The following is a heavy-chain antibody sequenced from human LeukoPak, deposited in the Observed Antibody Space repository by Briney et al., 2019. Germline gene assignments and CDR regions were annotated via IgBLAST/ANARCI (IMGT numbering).Heavy chain of an antibody. CDR1: GGSISSSNW. CDR2: IYHSGST. J-gene: IGHJ4*02. D-gene: IGHD2-2*02. Sequence: SGTLSLTCAVSGGSISSSNWWSWVRQPPGKGLEWIGEIYHSGSTNYNPSLRSRVTISVDRSKNQFSLKLSSVTAADTAVYYCAAGLPAAIGLFDYWGQGTLVTVSS. CDR3: AAGLPAAIGLFDY. V-gene: IGHV4-4*02.